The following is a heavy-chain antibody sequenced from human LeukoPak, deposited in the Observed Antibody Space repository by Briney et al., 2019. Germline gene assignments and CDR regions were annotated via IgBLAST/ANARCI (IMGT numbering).Heavy chain of an antibody. CDR3: ARGNDYYDSSGYYY. CDR2: ISSSSSYI. J-gene: IGHJ4*02. Sequence: PGGSLRLSCAASGFTFSHYSMNWVRQAPGKGLEWVSFISSSSSYIYYADSAKGRFTISRDNAKNSLYLQVNSLRAEDTAVYYCARGNDYYDSSGYYYWGQGTLVTVSS. V-gene: IGHV3-21*01. D-gene: IGHD3-22*01. CDR1: GFTFSHYS.